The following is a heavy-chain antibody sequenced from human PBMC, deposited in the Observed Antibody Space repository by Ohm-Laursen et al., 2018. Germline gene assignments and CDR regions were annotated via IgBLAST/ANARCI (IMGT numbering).Heavy chain of an antibody. CDR1: GFTFSSYG. CDR3: ARAFGGAFDI. Sequence: SLRLSCTASGFTFSSYGMHWVRQAPGKGLEWVAVISYDGSNKYYADSVKGRFTISRDNSKNTLYLQMNSLRAEDTAVYYCARAFGGAFDIWGQGTMVTVSS. J-gene: IGHJ3*02. D-gene: IGHD3-16*01. CDR2: ISYDGSNK. V-gene: IGHV3-30*03.